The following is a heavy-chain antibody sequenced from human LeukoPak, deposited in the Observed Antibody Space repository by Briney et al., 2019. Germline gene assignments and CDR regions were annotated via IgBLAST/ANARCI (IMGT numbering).Heavy chain of an antibody. J-gene: IGHJ4*02. Sequence: GGSLRLSCAASGFTFSSYSMNWVRQAPGKGLEWVSYFSGSSDTIYYADSVKGRFTISRDNAKKSLYLQMNSLRAEDTAVYYCARAPRPSYWAPYYFDYWGQGTLVTVPS. CDR1: GFTFSSYS. V-gene: IGHV3-48*04. CDR2: FSGSSDTI. D-gene: IGHD2-8*02. CDR3: ARAPRPSYWAPYYFDY.